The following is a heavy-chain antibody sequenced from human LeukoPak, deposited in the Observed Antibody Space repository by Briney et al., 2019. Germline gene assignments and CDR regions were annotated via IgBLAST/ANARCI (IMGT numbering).Heavy chain of an antibody. V-gene: IGHV4-61*02. Sequence: PSQTLSLTCTVSGGSVSSGSFYWSWIRQPAGQGMEWIGRIYTSGSTNYKPSLKSRVTMSLDTSKNQFSLKLSSVTAADTAVYYCARGAGMNGPGSQPLDYWGQGNLVTVSS. J-gene: IGHJ4*02. CDR3: ARGAGMNGPGSQPLDY. D-gene: IGHD3-10*01. CDR2: IYTSGST. CDR1: GGSVSSGSFY.